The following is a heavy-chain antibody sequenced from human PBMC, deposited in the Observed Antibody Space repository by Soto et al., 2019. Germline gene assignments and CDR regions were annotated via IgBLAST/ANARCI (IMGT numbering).Heavy chain of an antibody. CDR1: GYTFTSYG. CDR2: ISAYNGNT. Sequence: QVQLVQSGAEVKKPGASVKVSCKASGYTFTSYGISWVRQAPGQGLEWMGWISAYNGNTNYAQKLQGRVTMTTDTSTSTAYMELRSLRSDDTAVYYCARDPESRSSSLRYFDWLLRKGDDGMDVWGQGTTVTVSS. J-gene: IGHJ6*02. V-gene: IGHV1-18*01. D-gene: IGHD3-9*01. CDR3: ARDPESRSSSLRYFDWLLRKGDDGMDV.